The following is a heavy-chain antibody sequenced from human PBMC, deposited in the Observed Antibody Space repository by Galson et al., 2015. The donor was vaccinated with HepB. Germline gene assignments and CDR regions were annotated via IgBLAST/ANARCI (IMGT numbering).Heavy chain of an antibody. D-gene: IGHD3-16*01. J-gene: IGHJ5*02. CDR1: GFTFSRYA. CDR2: INGRGSTR. Sequence: SLRLSCAASGFTFSRYAMTWVRQAPGRGLEWVSGINGRGSTRSYSDAVKGRFSISRDNSKDTVFLQMDNLRAEDTAVYYCVKGGSWFGGDWFDPWGQGALVTVS. CDR3: VKGGSWFGGDWFDP. V-gene: IGHV3-23*01.